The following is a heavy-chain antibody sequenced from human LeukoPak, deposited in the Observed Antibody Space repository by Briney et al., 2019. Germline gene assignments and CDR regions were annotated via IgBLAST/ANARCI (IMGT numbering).Heavy chain of an antibody. CDR3: ARGRGSSSWFYY. V-gene: IGHV4-34*01. D-gene: IGHD6-13*01. J-gene: IGHJ4*02. CDR2: INHSGST. CDR1: GGSFSGYY. Sequence: SETLSLTCAVYGGSFSGYYWSWIRQPPGKGLEWIGEINHSGSTNCNPSLKSRVTISVDTSKNQFSLKLSSVTAADTAVYYCARGRGSSSWFYYWGQGTLVTVSS.